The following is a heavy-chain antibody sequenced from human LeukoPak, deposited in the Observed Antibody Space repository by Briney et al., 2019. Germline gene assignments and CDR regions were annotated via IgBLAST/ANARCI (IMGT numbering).Heavy chain of an antibody. CDR1: GGSISSYY. CDR3: ARLPRGVSSNWFDP. CDR2: IYYSGST. Sequence: KPSETLSLTCTVSGGSISSYYWSWIRQPPGKGLEWIGYIYYSGSTNYNPSLKSRVTISVDTSKNQFSLKLSSVTAADTAVYYCARLPRGVSSNWFDPWGQGTLVTVSS. D-gene: IGHD3-10*01. J-gene: IGHJ5*02. V-gene: IGHV4-59*01.